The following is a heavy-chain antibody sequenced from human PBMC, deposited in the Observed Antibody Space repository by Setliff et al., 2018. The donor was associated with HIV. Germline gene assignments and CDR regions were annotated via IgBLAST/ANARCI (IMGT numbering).Heavy chain of an antibody. CDR1: GYSISSGYY. CDR3: SRHRANWGGSWDY. J-gene: IGHJ4*02. Sequence: SETLSLTCDVSGYSISSGYYWGWIRQPPGKGLEWIGSIYHSGTIFYKPSLKSRLAISVDTSKNHFSLNLTSVTAADTAVYFCSRHRANWGGSWDYWGQGTLVTVSS. D-gene: IGHD3-16*01. V-gene: IGHV4-38-2*01. CDR2: IYHSGTI.